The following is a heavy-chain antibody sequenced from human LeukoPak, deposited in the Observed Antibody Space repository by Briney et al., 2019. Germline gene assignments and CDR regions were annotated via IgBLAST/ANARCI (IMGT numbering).Heavy chain of an antibody. CDR3: ARDSSMLRGPLVIYYFDF. CDR2: FSGGGDAT. Sequence: QSGGSLRLSCAASDFSFITYAMSWVRQAPGKGLEWVSTFSGGGDATYYADSVKGRFTISRDNSKNTLYLQMNSLRVEDTAVYYCARDSSMLRGPLVIYYFDFWGQGTLVTVSS. J-gene: IGHJ4*02. V-gene: IGHV3-23*01. D-gene: IGHD3-10*01. CDR1: DFSFITYA.